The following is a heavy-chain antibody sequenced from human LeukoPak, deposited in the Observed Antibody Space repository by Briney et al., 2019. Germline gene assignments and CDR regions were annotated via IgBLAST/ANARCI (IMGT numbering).Heavy chain of an antibody. CDR1: GFTFSNAW. CDR2: IKSKTDGGTT. CDR3: TTERSVLVWLLWFDP. Sequence: GGSLRLSCAASGFTFSNAWMSWVRQAPGKGLEWVGRIKSKTDGGTTDYAAPVKGRFTISRDDSKNTLYLQMNSLKTEDTAVYYCTTERSVLVWLLWFDPWGQGTLVTVSS. V-gene: IGHV3-15*01. J-gene: IGHJ5*02. D-gene: IGHD3-3*01.